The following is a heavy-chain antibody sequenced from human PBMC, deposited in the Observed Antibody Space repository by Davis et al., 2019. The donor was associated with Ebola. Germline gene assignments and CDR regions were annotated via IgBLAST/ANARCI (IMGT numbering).Heavy chain of an antibody. CDR1: GYTFTSYT. CDR3: ARVSLYSTGWVYGFDI. D-gene: IGHD6-19*01. Sequence: AASVKVSCKASGYTFTSYTMNWVRQAPGQGLEWMGWINTNTGNPTYAQGFTGRFVFSLDTSVSTAYLQISSLKAEDTAVYHCARVSLYSTGWVYGFDIWGQGTMVTVSS. CDR2: INTNTGNP. J-gene: IGHJ3*02. V-gene: IGHV7-4-1*02.